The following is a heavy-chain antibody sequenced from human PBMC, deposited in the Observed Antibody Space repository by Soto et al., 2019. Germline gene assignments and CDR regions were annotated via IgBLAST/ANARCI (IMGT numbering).Heavy chain of an antibody. CDR1: RYTVTSYA. V-gene: IGHV1-3*01. J-gene: IGHJ4*02. CDR3: ARVGSGWYDRPFDY. CDR2: INAGNGNT. D-gene: IGHD6-19*01. Sequence: ASVDVSCKASRYTVTSYAMHWVRQAPGQRLEWMGGINAGNGNTKYSQKFQGRVTITRDTSASTAYMELSSLRSEDTAVYYCARVGSGWYDRPFDYWGQGTLVTVSS.